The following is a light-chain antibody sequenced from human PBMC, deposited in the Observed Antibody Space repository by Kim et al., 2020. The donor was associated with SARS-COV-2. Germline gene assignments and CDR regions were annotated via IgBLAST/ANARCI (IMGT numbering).Light chain of an antibody. CDR3: QQSHAFPYT. Sequence: SASEGEGVTLTWRASQDIRALLAWYQQKPGKAPKLLIYAASSTQSGVPSRFSGSGSGTDFALTISSLQSDDFATDYCQQSHAFPYTFGQGTKLEI. CDR1: QDIRAL. CDR2: AAS. V-gene: IGKV1-12*01. J-gene: IGKJ2*01.